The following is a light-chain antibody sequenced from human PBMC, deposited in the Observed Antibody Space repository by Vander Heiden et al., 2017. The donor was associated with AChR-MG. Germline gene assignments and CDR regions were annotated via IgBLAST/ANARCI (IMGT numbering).Light chain of an antibody. CDR2: GAS. CDR3: QQDGSSPPHT. Sequence: EIVLTQSPGTLSLSPGERATLSCRASQSVSSNYLAWYQQKPGQAPRLLFFGASSRATGIPDRFSGSGSGTDFTLTISRRDPQDFALYYCQQDGSSPPHTFGQGTKLEIK. V-gene: IGKV3-20*01. J-gene: IGKJ2*01. CDR1: QSVSSNY.